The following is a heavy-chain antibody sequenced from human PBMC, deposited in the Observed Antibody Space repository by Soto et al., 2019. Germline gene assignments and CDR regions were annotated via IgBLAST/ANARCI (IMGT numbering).Heavy chain of an antibody. V-gene: IGHV3-11*01. CDR2: ISSSGSST. J-gene: IGHJ4*02. D-gene: IGHD6-6*01. Sequence: QVQLVESGGGLVKPGGSLRLSCAASGFPFGDYYMSWIRQAPGKGLEWVSYISSSGSSTYYVDSVRGRFTISRDNAKNSLYLQMDSLGAEDTAVYYCARAAAARHAAWYWGQGTLVSVSS. CDR3: ARAAAARHAAWY. CDR1: GFPFGDYY.